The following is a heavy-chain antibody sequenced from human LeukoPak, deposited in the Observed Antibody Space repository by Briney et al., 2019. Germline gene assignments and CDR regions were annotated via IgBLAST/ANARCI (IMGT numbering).Heavy chain of an antibody. CDR3: AKSRQLVPPFDY. V-gene: IGHV3-23*01. CDR2: ISGSGGST. Sequence: RSGGSLRLSCAASGFTFSSYAMSWVRQAPGKGLEWVSAISGSGGSTYYADSVKGRFTISRDNSKNTLYLQMNSLRAEDTAVYYRAKSRQLVPPFDYWGQGTLVTVSS. D-gene: IGHD6-13*01. CDR1: GFTFSSYA. J-gene: IGHJ4*02.